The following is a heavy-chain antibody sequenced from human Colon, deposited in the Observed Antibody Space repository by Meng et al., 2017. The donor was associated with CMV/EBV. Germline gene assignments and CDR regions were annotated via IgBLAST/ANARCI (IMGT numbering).Heavy chain of an antibody. CDR2: IYAVGTP. D-gene: IGHD4-17*01. CDR3: TRRWGDSDYGYDAFDI. CDR1: GFPIVSHY. Sequence: GESLKISCSASGFPIVSHYMAWVRQAPGKGLEWVSLIYAVGTPYYADSVKGRFTISRDNDKNIIDLQMSSLTADDTAIYYCTRRWGDSDYGYDAFDIWGQGTMVTVSS. J-gene: IGHJ3*02. V-gene: IGHV3-53*01.